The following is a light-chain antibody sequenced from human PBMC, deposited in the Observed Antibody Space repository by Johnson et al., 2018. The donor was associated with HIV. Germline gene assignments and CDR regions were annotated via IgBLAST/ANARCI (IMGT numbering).Light chain of an antibody. CDR3: GTWDSSLSAGGV. CDR2: DNN. V-gene: IGLV1-51*01. CDR1: GSNIGNNY. J-gene: IGLJ1*01. Sequence: QSVLTQPPSVSAAPGQKVTISCSGSGSNIGNNYVSWYQQLPGTAPKLLIYDNNKRPSGIPDRFSGSKSGTSATLGITGLQTGDAADNYCGTWDSSLSAGGVFGTWTKVTVL.